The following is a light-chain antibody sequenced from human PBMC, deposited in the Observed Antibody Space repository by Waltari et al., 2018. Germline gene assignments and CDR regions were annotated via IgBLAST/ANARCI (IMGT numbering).Light chain of an antibody. V-gene: IGLV2-14*03. J-gene: IGLJ2*01. CDR3: SSYIDSSTLEL. CDR1: SSDIGGYNY. CDR2: DVS. Sequence: QSALTQPASVSGSPGQSITISCTGTSSDIGGYNYVSWYQQVPGKAPKLMIYDVSNRPSGFSSRFSGSKSGNTASLTISGLQAEDEADYFCSSYIDSSTLELFGGGTSLTVL.